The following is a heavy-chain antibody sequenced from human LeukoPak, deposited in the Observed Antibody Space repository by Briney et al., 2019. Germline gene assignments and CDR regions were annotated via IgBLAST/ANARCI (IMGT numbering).Heavy chain of an antibody. D-gene: IGHD2-2*01. CDR1: GYSFTSYW. Sequence: GESLKISCKGSGYSFTSYWIGWVRQMPGKGLEWMGIIYPGDSDTRYSPSFQGQVTVSADKSISTAYLQWSSLKASDTAMYYCARRRGYCGSTSCYSDYYYYGMDVWGQGTTVTVSS. CDR2: IYPGDSDT. J-gene: IGHJ6*02. CDR3: ARRRGYCGSTSCYSDYYYYGMDV. V-gene: IGHV5-51*01.